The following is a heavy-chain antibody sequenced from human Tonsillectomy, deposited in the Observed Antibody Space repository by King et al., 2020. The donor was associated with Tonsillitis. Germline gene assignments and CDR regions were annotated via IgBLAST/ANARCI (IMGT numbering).Heavy chain of an antibody. CDR2: IDWDDDK. Sequence: VTLKESGPALVKPTQTLTLTCSFSGFSLTTNGMCVSWIRQPPGKALQWLALIDWDDDKYYSTSLKTRLTVSTDTSKNQVVLTMTNMDPVDTATYYCARTNWNDGAVPDYWGQGTLITVSS. CDR3: ARTNWNDGAVPDY. CDR1: GFSLTTNGMC. V-gene: IGHV2-70*13. J-gene: IGHJ4*02. D-gene: IGHD1-20*01.